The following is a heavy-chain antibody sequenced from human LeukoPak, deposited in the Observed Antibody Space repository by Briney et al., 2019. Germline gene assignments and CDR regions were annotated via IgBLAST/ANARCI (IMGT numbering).Heavy chain of an antibody. V-gene: IGHV1-18*01. Sequence: GASVKVSCKASGYTFTSYGISWVRQAPGQGLEWMGWISAYNGNTNYAQKLQGRVAMTTDTSTSTAYMELRSLRSDDTAVYYCARDGVSATTVTTMGLMGYWGQGTLVTVSS. CDR1: GYTFTSYG. D-gene: IGHD4-17*01. CDR3: ARDGVSATTVTTMGLMGY. CDR2: ISAYNGNT. J-gene: IGHJ4*02.